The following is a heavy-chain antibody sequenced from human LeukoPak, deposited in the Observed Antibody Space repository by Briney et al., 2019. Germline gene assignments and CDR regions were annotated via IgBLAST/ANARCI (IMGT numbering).Heavy chain of an antibody. CDR1: GFTFRGSA. Sequence: GGSLRLSCAAPGFTFRGSAMSWGRQAPGKGLGWVSPIIGSGGSTYYADSVKGRFTISRDNSKNTLYLRMNSLRAEDTAVYNCAAGPYDRSGYYSYYFDYWGQGTLVTVSS. CDR2: IIGSGGST. J-gene: IGHJ4*02. CDR3: AAGPYDRSGYYSYYFDY. D-gene: IGHD3-22*01. V-gene: IGHV3-23*01.